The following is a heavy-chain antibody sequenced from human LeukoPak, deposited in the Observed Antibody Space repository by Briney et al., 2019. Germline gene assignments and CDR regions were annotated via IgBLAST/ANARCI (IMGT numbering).Heavy chain of an antibody. V-gene: IGHV1-69*01. CDR3: AREDILTGYIGY. CDR2: IIPIFGTA. D-gene: IGHD3-9*01. Sequence: ASVKVSCKASGGTFSSYAISWVRQAPGQGLEWMGGIIPIFGTANYAQKFQGRVTITADEPTSTAYMELSSLRSEDTAVYYCAREDILTGYIGYWGQGTLVTVSS. J-gene: IGHJ4*02. CDR1: GGTFSSYA.